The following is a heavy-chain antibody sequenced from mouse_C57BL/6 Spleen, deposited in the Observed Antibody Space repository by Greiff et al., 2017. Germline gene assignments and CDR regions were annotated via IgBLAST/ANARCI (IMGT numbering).Heavy chain of an antibody. CDR2: IYPGDGDT. CDR1: GYAFSSSW. J-gene: IGHJ2*01. Sequence: QVHVKQSGPELVKPGASVKISCKASGYAFSSSWMNWVKQRPGKGLEWIGRIYPGDGDTNYNGKFKGKATLTADKSSSTAYMQLSSLTSEDSAVYFCARSLITTVVAPFLDYWGQGTTLTVSS. V-gene: IGHV1-82*01. D-gene: IGHD1-1*01. CDR3: ARSLITTVVAPFLDY.